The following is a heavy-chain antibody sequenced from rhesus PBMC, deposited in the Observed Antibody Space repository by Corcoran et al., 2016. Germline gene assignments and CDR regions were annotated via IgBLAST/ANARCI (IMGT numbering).Heavy chain of an antibody. CDR1: GGSISSRNW. D-gene: IGHD3-16*01. Sequence: QVQLQESGPAVVKPSETLSLTCVVSGGSISSRNWRSWIRQSPGKGLEGGGGIYGSGGGTEYNPSLRSRVTISKETSKNQVSLKLRSVTAADTAVYYCTRDQYYYSGTYFEFYFDYWGQGVLVTVSS. V-gene: IGHV4-93*01. CDR2: IYGSGGGT. J-gene: IGHJ4*01. CDR3: TRDQYYYSGTYFEFYFDY.